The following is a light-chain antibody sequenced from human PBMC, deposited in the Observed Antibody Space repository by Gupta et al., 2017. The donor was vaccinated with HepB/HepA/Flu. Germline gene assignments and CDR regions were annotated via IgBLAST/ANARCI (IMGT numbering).Light chain of an antibody. CDR3: SSYTSSSTVV. V-gene: IGLV2-18*02. CDR1: SSDVGSYNR. CDR2: EVS. Sequence: QSALTQPLSVSGSPGQSVTISCTGTSSDVGSYNRVSWYQQPPGTAPKLMIYEVSNRPSGVPDRFSGSKSGNTASLTISGLQAEDEADYYCSSYTSSSTVVFGGGTKLTVL. J-gene: IGLJ2*01.